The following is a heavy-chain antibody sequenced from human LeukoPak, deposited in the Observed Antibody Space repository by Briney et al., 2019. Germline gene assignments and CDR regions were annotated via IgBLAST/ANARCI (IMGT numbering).Heavy chain of an antibody. V-gene: IGHV3-74*01. CDR3: ARGTPSSSGWLYYGMDV. Sequence: GGSLRLSCAASGLTFRNYWMHWVRQAPGKGLMWLSRITSDGSDTIYADSGKGRFTISRDNSKNTLYLQMNSLRAEDTAVYYCARGTPSSSGWLYYGMDVWGQGTTVTVSS. J-gene: IGHJ6*02. CDR1: GLTFRNYW. D-gene: IGHD6-19*01. CDR2: ITSDGSDT.